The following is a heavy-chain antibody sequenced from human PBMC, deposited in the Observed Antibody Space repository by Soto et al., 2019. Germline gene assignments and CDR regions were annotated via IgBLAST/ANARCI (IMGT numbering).Heavy chain of an antibody. Sequence: QVQLVQSGAEVKEPGSSVNVSCKTSGGTFGNTAVTWVRQVPGQVLEWIGGIVPLFGTANYAQKFRGRVMITADESTSTAYMDLSSLRSDDTAIYYCARDGDPGYSFWSGPLGGGRFDPWGQGTLVTVSS. CDR3: ARDGDPGYSFWSGPLGGGRFDP. D-gene: IGHD3-3*01. CDR1: GGTFGNTA. V-gene: IGHV1-69*12. CDR2: IVPLFGTA. J-gene: IGHJ5*02.